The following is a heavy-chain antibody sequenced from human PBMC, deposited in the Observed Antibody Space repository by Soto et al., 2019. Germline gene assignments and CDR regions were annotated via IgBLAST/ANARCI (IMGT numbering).Heavy chain of an antibody. J-gene: IGHJ4*02. V-gene: IGHV4-4*07. CDR1: GGSISSYY. CDR3: ARVIEQLALDY. Sequence: SEPMSLTCTVSGGSISSYYWSWIRQPAGKGLEWIGRIYTSGSTNYNPSLKSRVTMSVDTSKNQFSLKLSSVTAADTAVYYCARVIEQLALDYRGPGTLVTVSA. D-gene: IGHD6-6*01. CDR2: IYTSGST.